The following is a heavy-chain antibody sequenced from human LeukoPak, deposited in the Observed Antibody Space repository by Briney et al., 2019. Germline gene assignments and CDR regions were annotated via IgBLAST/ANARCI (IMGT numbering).Heavy chain of an antibody. Sequence: SETLSLTCTVSGGSISSDYWSGIRQRPGQGLEWIRYIFYSGSANYNPSLKSRVIISIDTSKNQFSLKLSSVTAADTAVYYCARLAYYCSSTSCYNFDFWGQGTLVTVSS. CDR1: GGSISSDY. V-gene: IGHV4-59*08. D-gene: IGHD2-2*01. CDR3: ARLAYYCSSTSCYNFDF. J-gene: IGHJ4*02. CDR2: IFYSGSA.